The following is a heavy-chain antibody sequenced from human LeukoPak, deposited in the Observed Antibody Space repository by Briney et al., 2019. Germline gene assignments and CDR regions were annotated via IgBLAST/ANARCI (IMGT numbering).Heavy chain of an antibody. CDR2: ISAYNGNT. D-gene: IGHD6-13*01. J-gene: IGHJ4*02. CDR3: ATTGIAAAGTRYFDY. CDR1: GYTFTSYG. Sequence: ASVKVSCKASGYTFTSYGISWVRQAPGQGLEWMGWISAYNGNTNYAQKPQGRVTMTTDTSTSTAYMELRSLRSDDAAVYYCATTGIAAAGTRYFDYWGQGTLVTVSS. V-gene: IGHV1-18*01.